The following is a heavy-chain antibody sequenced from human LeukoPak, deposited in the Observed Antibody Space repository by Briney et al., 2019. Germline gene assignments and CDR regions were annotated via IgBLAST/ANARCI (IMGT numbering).Heavy chain of an antibody. CDR1: GYTLTELS. V-gene: IGHV1-24*01. J-gene: IGHJ5*02. Sequence: ASVKVSCKVSGYTLTELSMHWVRQAPRKGLEWIGGFDPEDGETIYAQKFQGRVTMTEDTSTDTAYMELSSLRSEDTAMYYCATVGSGYSSSWYWFDPWGQGTLVTVSS. CDR3: ATVGSGYSSSWYWFDP. CDR2: FDPEDGET. D-gene: IGHD6-13*01.